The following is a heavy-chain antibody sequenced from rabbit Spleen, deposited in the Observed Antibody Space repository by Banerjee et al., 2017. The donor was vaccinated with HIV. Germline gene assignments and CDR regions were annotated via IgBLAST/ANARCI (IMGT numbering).Heavy chain of an antibody. D-gene: IGHD1-1*01. V-gene: IGHV1S40*01. CDR3: AREDVGGSYTL. CDR2: IGFGSTGNT. Sequence: QSLEESGGGLVQPEGSLALTCKASGFSFSSRYYMCWVRQAPGKGLEWIGCIGFGSTGNTYYASWAKGRFTISKTSSTTVTLQMTSLTAADTATYFCAREDVGGSYTLWGQGTLVTVS. J-gene: IGHJ4*01. CDR1: GFSFSSRYY.